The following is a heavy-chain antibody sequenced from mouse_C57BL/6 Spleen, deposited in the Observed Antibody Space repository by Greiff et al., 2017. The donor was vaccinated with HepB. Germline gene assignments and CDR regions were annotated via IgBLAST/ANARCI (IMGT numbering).Heavy chain of an antibody. CDR2: IYPGDGDT. Sequence: QVQLQQSGPELVKPGASVKISCKASGYAFSSSWMNWVKQRPGKGLEWIGRIYPGDGDTNYNGKFKGKATLTADKSSSTAYMQLSSLTSEDSAVYFCARATTVVSDVWGTGTTVTVSS. V-gene: IGHV1-82*01. J-gene: IGHJ1*03. D-gene: IGHD1-1*01. CDR1: GYAFSSSW. CDR3: ARATTVVSDV.